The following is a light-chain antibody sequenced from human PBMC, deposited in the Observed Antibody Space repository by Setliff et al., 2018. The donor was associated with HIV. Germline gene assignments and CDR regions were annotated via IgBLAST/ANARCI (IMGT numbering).Light chain of an antibody. V-gene: IGLV2-14*01. CDR2: EVN. CDR1: SSVVGGYSY. Sequence: QSALTQPASVSGSPGQSITISCTGISSVVGGYSYVSWYQQYPGKAPKLLVYEVNNRPSGISTRFSGSKSGNTASLTISGLQAEDEADYYCSSYTTSNTFVFGTGTKV. CDR3: SSYTTSNTFV. J-gene: IGLJ1*01.